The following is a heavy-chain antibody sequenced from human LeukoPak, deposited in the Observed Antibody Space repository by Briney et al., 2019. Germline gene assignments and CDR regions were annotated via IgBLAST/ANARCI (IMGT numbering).Heavy chain of an antibody. Sequence: PGGSLRLSCVASGFTFSSYWMHWVRQDPRKGLVWVSRINGDGRNINYADSVRGRFTISRDNAKNTLYLQMNSLRVEDTAVYYCAKGGGVAGDSLQDYWGQGTLVTVSS. D-gene: IGHD7-27*01. CDR1: GFTFSSYW. J-gene: IGHJ4*02. CDR3: AKGGGVAGDSLQDY. CDR2: INGDGRNI. V-gene: IGHV3-74*01.